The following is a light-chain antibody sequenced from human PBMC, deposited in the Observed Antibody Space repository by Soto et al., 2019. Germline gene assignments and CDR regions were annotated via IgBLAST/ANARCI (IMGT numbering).Light chain of an antibody. CDR3: QQSYSTLPYT. CDR1: QSISSY. J-gene: IGKJ2*01. Sequence: DIQTTQSPSSLSASVGDRVTITCRASQSISSYLNWYQQKPGKAPNLLIYAASSLQSGVPSRFSGSGSGTDFTLTISSLQPEDFATYYCQQSYSTLPYTFGQGTKVDI. CDR2: AAS. V-gene: IGKV1-39*01.